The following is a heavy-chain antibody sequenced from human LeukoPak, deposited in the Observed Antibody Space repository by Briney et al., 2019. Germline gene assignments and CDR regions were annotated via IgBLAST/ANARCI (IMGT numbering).Heavy chain of an antibody. CDR2: IYYSGST. Sequence: SETLSLTCTVSGASISSYYWSWIRQPPGKGLEWIGYIYYSGSTNYNPSLKSRVTTSVDTSKNQFSLKLSSVTAADTAVYYCAREGVSGYDHLDYWGQGALVTVSS. CDR3: AREGVSGYDHLDY. D-gene: IGHD5-12*01. V-gene: IGHV4-59*01. CDR1: GASISSYY. J-gene: IGHJ4*02.